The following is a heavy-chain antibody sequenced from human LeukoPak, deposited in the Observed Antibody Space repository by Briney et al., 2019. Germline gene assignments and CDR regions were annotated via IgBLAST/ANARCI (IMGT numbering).Heavy chain of an antibody. CDR1: GYTFTGYY. J-gene: IGHJ3*02. D-gene: IGHD1-26*01. Sequence: ASVKVSCKASGYTFTGYYMHWVRQAPGQGREWMGRINPNSGGTNYAQKFQGRVTMTRDTSISTAYMELSRLRSDDTAVYYCARGRDSGSYVPLDAFDIWGQGTMVTVSS. CDR2: INPNSGGT. V-gene: IGHV1-2*06. CDR3: ARGRDSGSYVPLDAFDI.